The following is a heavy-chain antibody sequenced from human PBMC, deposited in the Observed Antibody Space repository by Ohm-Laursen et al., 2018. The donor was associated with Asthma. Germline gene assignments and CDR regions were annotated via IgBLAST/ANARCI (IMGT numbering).Heavy chain of an antibody. CDR3: ARKAGSCISRTCYSLDF. CDR1: GGTFNTYV. CDR2: INSVFGTT. V-gene: IGHV1-69*13. J-gene: IGHJ4*02. Sequence: SVKVSCKSLGGTFNTYVIGWVRQAPGQGLEWMGGINSVFGTTTYPQKFQDRVTITADDSTSTVYMELSSLRSEDTAVYYCARKAGSCISRTCYSLDFWGQGTLVTVSS. D-gene: IGHD2-2*01.